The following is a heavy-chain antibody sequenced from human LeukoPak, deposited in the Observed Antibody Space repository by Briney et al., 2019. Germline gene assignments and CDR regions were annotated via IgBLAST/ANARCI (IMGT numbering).Heavy chain of an antibody. CDR3: AREAMGYYFDY. CDR2: ISSSSSYI. J-gene: IGHJ4*02. Sequence: GGSLRLSCAASGFTFSSYSMNWVRQAPGKGLEWVSSISSSSSYIYYADSVKGRFTISRDNAKNSLFLQMNSLRAEDTAGYYCAREAMGYYFDYWGQGTLVTVSS. V-gene: IGHV3-21*01. D-gene: IGHD5-18*01. CDR1: GFTFSSYS.